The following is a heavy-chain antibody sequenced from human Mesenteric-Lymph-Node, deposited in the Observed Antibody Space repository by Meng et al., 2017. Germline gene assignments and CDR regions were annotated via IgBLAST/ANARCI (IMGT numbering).Heavy chain of an antibody. J-gene: IGHJ4*02. CDR3: AAVGDYGDYGDSLYYFDY. Sequence: SVKVSCKASGFTFTSSAVQWVRQARGQRLEWIGWIVVGSGNTNYAQKFQERVTITRDMSTSTAYMELSSLRSEDTAVYYCAAVGDYGDYGDSLYYFDYWGQGTLVTVSS. D-gene: IGHD4-17*01. CDR2: IVVGSGNT. CDR1: GFTFTSSA. V-gene: IGHV1-58*01.